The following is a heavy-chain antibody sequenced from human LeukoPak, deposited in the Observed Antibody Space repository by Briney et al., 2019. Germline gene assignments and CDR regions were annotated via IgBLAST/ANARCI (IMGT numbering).Heavy chain of an antibody. D-gene: IGHD5-18*01. J-gene: IGHJ5*02. CDR2: VYDGGST. CDR1: GVSFSSSPYS. CDR3: ARGQLWSETNWFDP. Sequence: PSETLSLTCTVSGVSFSSSPYSWGWIRQPPGKGLEWIGSVYDGGSTFYNPSLKSRVTISLDSSKNQFSLKLTSVTAADTAVYYCARGQLWSETNWFDPWGQGTLVTVSS. V-gene: IGHV4-39*07.